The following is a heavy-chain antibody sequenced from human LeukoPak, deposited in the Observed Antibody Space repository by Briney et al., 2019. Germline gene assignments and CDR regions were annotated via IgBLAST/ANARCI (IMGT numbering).Heavy chain of an antibody. CDR1: GDSFGTYG. CDR3: ARAGAAAGTRKNYYYYMDV. Sequence: ASVKVSCKASGDSFGTYGITWVRQALGQGLEWMGGFNPIFGSAQYAQKFQGRVTITADESTSTAYMELSSLRSEDTAVYYCARAGAAAGTRKNYYYYMDVWGKGTTVTVSS. V-gene: IGHV1-69*13. CDR2: FNPIFGSA. J-gene: IGHJ6*03. D-gene: IGHD6-13*01.